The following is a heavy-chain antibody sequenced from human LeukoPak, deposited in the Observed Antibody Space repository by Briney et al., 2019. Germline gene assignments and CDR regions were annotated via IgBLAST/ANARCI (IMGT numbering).Heavy chain of an antibody. J-gene: IGHJ3*02. V-gene: IGHV4-31*03. CDR1: GGSISSGGYY. CDR3: ASYDSSGYYYANAFDI. D-gene: IGHD3-22*01. CDR2: IYYSGST. Sequence: SETLSLTCTVSGGSISSGGYYWSWIRQHPGKGLEWIGYIYYSGSTYYNPSLKSRVTISVDTSKNQFSLKLSSVTAADTAVYYCASYDSSGYYYANAFDIWGQGTMVTVSS.